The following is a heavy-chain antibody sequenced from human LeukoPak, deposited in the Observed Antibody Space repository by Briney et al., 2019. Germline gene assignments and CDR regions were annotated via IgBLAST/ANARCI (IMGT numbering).Heavy chain of an antibody. D-gene: IGHD5-24*01. V-gene: IGHV3-23*01. CDR1: GSTFSSYA. CDR3: AKDVYNKAFDY. Sequence: PGGSLRLSCAASGSTFSSYAMSWVRQAPGKGLEWVSAISDSGGSTYYVESVKGRFTISRDGSKNTLYLQMNSLRAEDTAIYYCAKDVYNKAFDYWGQGTLVTVSS. J-gene: IGHJ4*02. CDR2: ISDSGGST.